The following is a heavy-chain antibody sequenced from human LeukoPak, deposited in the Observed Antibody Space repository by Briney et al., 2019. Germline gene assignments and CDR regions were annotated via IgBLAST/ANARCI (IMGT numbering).Heavy chain of an antibody. Sequence: ASVKVSCKAAGYTLTGYYMHWVRQAPGQGLEWMGWINPNSGGTSYAQKFQGRVTMTRDTSISTAYMELSSLRSEDTAVYYCARDGYSSGSVPFDYWGQGTLVTVSS. J-gene: IGHJ4*02. CDR3: ARDGYSSGSVPFDY. CDR2: INPNSGGT. CDR1: GYTLTGYY. V-gene: IGHV1-2*02. D-gene: IGHD6-19*01.